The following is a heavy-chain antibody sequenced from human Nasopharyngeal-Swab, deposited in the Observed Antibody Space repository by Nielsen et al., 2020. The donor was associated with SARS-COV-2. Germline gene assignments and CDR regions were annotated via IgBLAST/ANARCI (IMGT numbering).Heavy chain of an antibody. CDR3: AGATVTTAGYGMDV. D-gene: IGHD4-11*01. CDR1: GGTFSSYA. V-gene: IGHV1-69*13. J-gene: IGHJ6*02. CDR2: IIPIFGTA. Sequence: SVKVSCKASGGTFSSYAISWVRQAPGQGIEWMGGIIPIFGTANYAQKFQGRVTLTADESTSTAYMELSSLRSEDTAVYYCAGATVTTAGYGMDVWGQGTTVTVSS.